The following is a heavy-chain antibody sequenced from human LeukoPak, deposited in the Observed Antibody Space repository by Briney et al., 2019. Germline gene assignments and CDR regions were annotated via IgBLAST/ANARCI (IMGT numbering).Heavy chain of an antibody. Sequence: PGGSLRLSCVGSGFTFSRYWMSWVRQAPGKGLEWVSAISGSGGSTYYADSVKGRFTISRDNSKNTLYLQMNSLRAEDTAVYYCAKEGSGSYYAGSDAFDIWGQGTMVTVSS. V-gene: IGHV3-23*01. D-gene: IGHD1-26*01. J-gene: IGHJ3*02. CDR2: ISGSGGST. CDR3: AKEGSGSYYAGSDAFDI. CDR1: GFTFSRYW.